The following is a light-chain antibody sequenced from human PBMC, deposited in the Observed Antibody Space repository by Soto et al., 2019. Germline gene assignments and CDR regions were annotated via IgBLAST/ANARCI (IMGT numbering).Light chain of an antibody. J-gene: IGLJ3*02. Sequence: QSVLTQPPSASGTPGQRVTISCSGSTSNIGSNAVSWYQHLPGTAPKLLICTDDQRPSGVPDRFSGSKSGTSASLAISGLQSEDEADYYCAAWDDSLNGGVFGGGTKVTVL. V-gene: IGLV1-44*01. CDR2: TDD. CDR3: AAWDDSLNGGV. CDR1: TSNIGSNA.